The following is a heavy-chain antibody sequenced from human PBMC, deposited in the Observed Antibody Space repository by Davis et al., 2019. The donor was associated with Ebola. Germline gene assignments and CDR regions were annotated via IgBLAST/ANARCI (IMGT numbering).Heavy chain of an antibody. CDR2: IYYSGST. D-gene: IGHD4-23*01. Sequence: SETLSLTCTVPGGSISSSSYYWGWIRQPPGKGLEWIGSIYYSGSTYYNPSLKSRVTISVDTSKNQFSLKLSSVTAADTAVYYCASYGGGPFGYWGQGTLVTVSS. J-gene: IGHJ4*02. CDR3: ASYGGGPFGY. CDR1: GGSISSSSYY. V-gene: IGHV4-39*07.